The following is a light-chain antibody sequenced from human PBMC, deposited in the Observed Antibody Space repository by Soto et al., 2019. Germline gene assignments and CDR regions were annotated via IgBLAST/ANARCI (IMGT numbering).Light chain of an antibody. Sequence: EIVLTQSPGTLSLSPGERATLSCRVSQSVSSSFLAWYQQKPGQAPRLLIYGVSNRATGTPDRFSGSGSGTDFTLTISRLEPEDFAVYYCQQYDSSLLAFGGGTKVEIK. V-gene: IGKV3-20*01. CDR2: GVS. J-gene: IGKJ4*01. CDR3: QQYDSSLLA. CDR1: QSVSSSF.